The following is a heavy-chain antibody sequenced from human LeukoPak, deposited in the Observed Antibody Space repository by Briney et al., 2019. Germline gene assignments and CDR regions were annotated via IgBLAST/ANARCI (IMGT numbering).Heavy chain of an antibody. Sequence: PSETLSLTCAVSGGSISSGGYSWSWIRQPPGKGLEWIGYIYHSGSTHYNPSLKSRVTISVDRSKNQFSLKLSSVTAADTAVYYCARTAAIGFDYWGQGTLVTVSS. CDR2: IYHSGST. D-gene: IGHD2-2*01. CDR3: ARTAAIGFDY. J-gene: IGHJ4*02. V-gene: IGHV4-30-2*01. CDR1: GGSISSGGYS.